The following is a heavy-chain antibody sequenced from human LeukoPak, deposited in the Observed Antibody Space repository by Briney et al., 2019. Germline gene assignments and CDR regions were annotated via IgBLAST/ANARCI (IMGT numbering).Heavy chain of an antibody. J-gene: IGHJ3*02. CDR1: GYSFTSYW. D-gene: IGHD1-26*01. CDR2: IYPGDSDT. CDR3: ARQMELLGDAFDI. V-gene: IGHV5-51*01. Sequence: GESLKISCKGSGYSFTSYWIGWVRQMPGKGLEWMGIIYPGDSDTRYSPSFQGQVTISADKSISTAYLQWNSLKASDTAMYYCARQMELLGDAFDIWGQGTMVTVSS.